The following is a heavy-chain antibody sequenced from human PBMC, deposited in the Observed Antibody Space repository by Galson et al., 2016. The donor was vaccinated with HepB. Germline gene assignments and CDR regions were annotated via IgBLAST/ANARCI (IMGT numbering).Heavy chain of an antibody. CDR1: GFTFSTYN. Sequence: SLRLSCAASGFTFSTYNMNWVRQAPGKGLEWVSSITRGSGYIYYADLVKGRFTISRDNAKNLLYLQMNSLRAEDTAVYYCCVDTAMDYVFDYWGQGTLVTVSS. CDR3: CVDTAMDYVFDY. V-gene: IGHV3-21*01. J-gene: IGHJ4*02. D-gene: IGHD5-18*01. CDR2: ITRGSGYI.